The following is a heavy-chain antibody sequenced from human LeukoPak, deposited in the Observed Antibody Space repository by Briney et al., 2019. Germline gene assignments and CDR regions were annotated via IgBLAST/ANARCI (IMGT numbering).Heavy chain of an antibody. V-gene: IGHV1-69*06. D-gene: IGHD4-17*01. Sequence: GASVKVSCKASGGTFSSYAISWVRQAPGQGLEWMGGIIPIFGTANYAQKFQGRVTITADKSTSTAYMELSSLRSEDTAVYYCARIGRSGYNRVNYGDYEAFDIWGQGTMVTVSS. CDR2: IIPIFGTA. CDR3: ARIGRSGYNRVNYGDYEAFDI. CDR1: GGTFSSYA. J-gene: IGHJ3*02.